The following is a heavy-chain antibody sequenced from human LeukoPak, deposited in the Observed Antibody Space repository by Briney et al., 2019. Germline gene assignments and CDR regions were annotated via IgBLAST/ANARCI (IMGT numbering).Heavy chain of an antibody. Sequence: PGGSLRLSCAASGFTFSSYGMHWVRQAPGKGLEWVAVIWYDGSNEYYADSVKGRFTISRDNSKNTLYLQMNSLRAEDTAVYYCARGSGSYWDYHYFDYWGQGTLVTVSS. J-gene: IGHJ4*02. V-gene: IGHV3-33*01. CDR2: IWYDGSNE. CDR1: GFTFSSYG. CDR3: ARGSGSYWDYHYFDY. D-gene: IGHD1-26*01.